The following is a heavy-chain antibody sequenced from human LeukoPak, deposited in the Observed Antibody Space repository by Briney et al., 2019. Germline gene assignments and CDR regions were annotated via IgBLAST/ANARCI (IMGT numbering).Heavy chain of an antibody. CDR2: ISWNSGSI. J-gene: IGHJ4*02. Sequence: PGRSLRLSCAASGFTFDDYAMHWVRQAPGKGLEWVSGISWNSGSIGYADSVKGRFTISRDNAKNSLYLQMNSLRAEDTALYYCAATSCMGYFDYWGQGTLVTVSS. V-gene: IGHV3-9*01. CDR3: AATSCMGYFDY. D-gene: IGHD2-8*01. CDR1: GFTFDDYA.